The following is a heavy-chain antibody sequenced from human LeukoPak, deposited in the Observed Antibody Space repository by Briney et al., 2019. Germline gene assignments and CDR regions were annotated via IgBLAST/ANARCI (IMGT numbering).Heavy chain of an antibody. V-gene: IGHV3-53*01. CDR2: IYSGGST. Sequence: GGSLRLSCAASGLTVSSNYMSWVRQAPGKGLEWVSVIYSGGSTYYADSVKGRFTISRDNSKNTLYLQMNSLRAEDTAVYYCAKDAGIAARPSGLDYWGQGTLVTVSS. J-gene: IGHJ4*02. CDR3: AKDAGIAARPSGLDY. CDR1: GLTVSSNY. D-gene: IGHD6-6*01.